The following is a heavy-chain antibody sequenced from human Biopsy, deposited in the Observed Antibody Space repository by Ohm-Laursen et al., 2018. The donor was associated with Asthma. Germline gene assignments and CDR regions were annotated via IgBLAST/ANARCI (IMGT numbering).Heavy chain of an antibody. D-gene: IGHD3-22*01. J-gene: IGHJ4*02. Sequence: VASVKVSCKASGGSFSNFAFSWVRQAPGHGLEWMGTTLTKFDITSYAEKFQGRVTITADKSTSTTYMELGRLRSEDTAGYYCARSYDTDSYPVLVLDYWGQGTLVTVSS. V-gene: IGHV1-69*04. CDR3: ARSYDTDSYPVLVLDY. CDR1: GGSFSNFA. CDR2: TLTKFDIT.